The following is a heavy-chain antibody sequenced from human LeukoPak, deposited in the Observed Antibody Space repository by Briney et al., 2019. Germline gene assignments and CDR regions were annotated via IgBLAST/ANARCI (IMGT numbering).Heavy chain of an antibody. CDR2: INTNTGNP. Sequence: ASVKVSCKASGYTFTSYAMNWVRQAPGQGLEWMGWINTNTGNPTYAQGFTGRFVFSLDTSVSTAYLQIGSLKAEDTAVYYCARDYDYVWGSYRYHFDYWGQGTLVTVSS. CDR3: ARDYDYVWGSYRYHFDY. CDR1: GYTFTSYA. D-gene: IGHD3-16*02. J-gene: IGHJ4*02. V-gene: IGHV7-4-1*01.